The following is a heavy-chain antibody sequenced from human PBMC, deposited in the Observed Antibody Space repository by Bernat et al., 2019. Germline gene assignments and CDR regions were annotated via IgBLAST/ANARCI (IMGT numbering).Heavy chain of an antibody. J-gene: IGHJ3*02. V-gene: IGHV1-69*01. D-gene: IGHD6-6*01. CDR1: GGTFSNYA. CDR2: IIPIFGTA. CDR3: ARGSSSSAFDI. Sequence: VQLVESGAEVKKPGSSVKVSCKSSGGTFSNYAITWVRQAPGQGLEWMGGIIPIFGTANYAQKFQGRVTITADESTSTAYMELSGLRSEDTAVYYCARGSSSSAFDIWGQGTMVTVSS.